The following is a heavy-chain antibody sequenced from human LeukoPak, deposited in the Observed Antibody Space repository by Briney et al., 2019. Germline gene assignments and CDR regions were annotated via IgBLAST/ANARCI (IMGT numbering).Heavy chain of an antibody. J-gene: IGHJ6*02. CDR1: GFTFSSYS. CDR2: ISSSSSYI. CDR3: ARTSSTSCYSQLCYYYYGMDV. D-gene: IGHD2-2*01. V-gene: IGHV3-21*01. Sequence: GGSLRLSCAASGFTFSSYSMNWVRQAPGKGLEWVSSISSSSSYIYYADSVKGRFTISRDNAKNSLYLQMNSLRAEDTAVYYCARTSSTSCYSQLCYYYYGMDVWGQGTTVTVSS.